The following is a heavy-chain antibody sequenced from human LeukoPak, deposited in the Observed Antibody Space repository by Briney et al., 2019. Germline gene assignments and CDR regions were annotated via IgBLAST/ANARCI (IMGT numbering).Heavy chain of an antibody. CDR1: GYSFSRYW. CDR2: IYPGDSDT. CDR3: ARKAGQNAFDI. Sequence: GDSLKISCKGFGYSFSRYWIGWVRPVPGKGLEWVGIIYPGDSDTRYSPSFQGQVTISVDKSISTAALQWSSLKASDTAMYYCARKAGQNAFDIWGQGTMVTVSS. V-gene: IGHV5-51*01. J-gene: IGHJ3*02.